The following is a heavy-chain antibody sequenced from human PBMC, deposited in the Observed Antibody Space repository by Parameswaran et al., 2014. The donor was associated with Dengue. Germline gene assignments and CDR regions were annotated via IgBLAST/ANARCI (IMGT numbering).Heavy chain of an antibody. J-gene: IGHJ6*02. CDR3: ARVPDPNYYDFWSGYSRVVMDV. D-gene: IGHD3-3*01. Sequence: WVRQAPGQGLEWMGWISAYNGNTNYAQKLQGRVTMTTDTSTSTAYMELRSLRSDDTAVYYCARVPDPNYYDFWSGYSRVVMDVWGQGTTVTVSS. V-gene: IGHV1-18*01. CDR2: ISAYNGNT.